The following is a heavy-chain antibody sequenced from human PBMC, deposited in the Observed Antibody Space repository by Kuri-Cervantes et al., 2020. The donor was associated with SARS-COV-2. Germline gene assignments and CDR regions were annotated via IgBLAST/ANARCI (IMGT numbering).Heavy chain of an antibody. CDR1: GFTFSSYA. V-gene: IGHV3-23*01. D-gene: IGHD3-10*01. Sequence: GSSLKISCAASGFTFSSYAMSWVRQAPGKGLEWVSAISGSGGSTYYADPVKGRFTISRDNSKNTLYLQMSSLRAEDTAVYYCAKGGGSGSYLDYWGQGTLVTVSS. CDR3: AKGGGSGSYLDY. CDR2: ISGSGGST. J-gene: IGHJ4*02.